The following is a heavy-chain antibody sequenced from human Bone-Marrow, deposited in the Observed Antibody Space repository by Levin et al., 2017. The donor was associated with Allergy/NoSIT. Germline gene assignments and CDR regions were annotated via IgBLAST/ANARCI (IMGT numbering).Heavy chain of an antibody. D-gene: IGHD2-2*01. CDR2: IYHSGPT. V-gene: IGHV4-30-2*01. CDR3: AKGPIPINYYCGMDV. J-gene: IGHJ6*02. CDR1: GGSINNGDYS. Sequence: LRLSCAVSGGSINNGDYSWNWIRQPPGKGLEWIGYIYHSGPTFYNPSLNSRVTLSLDKSKNQFSLRLTSVTAADTAVYYCAKGPIPINYYCGMDVWGPGTTVAVSS.